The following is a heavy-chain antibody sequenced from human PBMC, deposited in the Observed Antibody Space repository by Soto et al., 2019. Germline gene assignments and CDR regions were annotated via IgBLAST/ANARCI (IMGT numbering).Heavy chain of an antibody. CDR1: AYTFTIYG. Sequence: ASVKLSCKASAYTFTIYGISWVRRAPGQGLEWMGWISAYNGNTNYAQKLQGRVTMTTDTSTSTAYMELRSLRSDDTAVYYCARDHIPLYCSGGSCFSSFEYNCFVPWGPGPLVTVSS. D-gene: IGHD2-15*01. CDR3: ARDHIPLYCSGGSCFSSFEYNCFVP. V-gene: IGHV1-18*01. CDR2: ISAYNGNT. J-gene: IGHJ5*02.